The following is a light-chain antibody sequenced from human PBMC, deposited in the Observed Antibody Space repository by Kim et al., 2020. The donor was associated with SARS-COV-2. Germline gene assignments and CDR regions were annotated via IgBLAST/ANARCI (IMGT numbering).Light chain of an antibody. V-gene: IGKV3-11*01. CDR2: DAS. J-gene: IGKJ5*01. Sequence: CLSPGEGATLSCRASQSVGSYLAWYQQKPGQAPRLLIYDASNRATGIPARFSGSGSGTDFTLTISSLEPEDFAVYYCQQRSNWPSFGQGTLLGIK. CDR3: QQRSNWPS. CDR1: QSVGSY.